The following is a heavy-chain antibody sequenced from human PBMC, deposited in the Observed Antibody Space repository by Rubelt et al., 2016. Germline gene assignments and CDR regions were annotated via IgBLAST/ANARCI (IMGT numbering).Heavy chain of an antibody. V-gene: IGHV3-23*01. D-gene: IGHD3-3*01. CDR3: AKALFGVVSHFYFDY. Sequence: GKGLEWVSGISNSGDITYYADSVKGRFTISRDNSKNTLYLQMNSLRAEDTALYYCAKALFGVVSHFYFDYWGQGTVVTVSS. CDR2: ISNSGDIT. J-gene: IGHJ4*02.